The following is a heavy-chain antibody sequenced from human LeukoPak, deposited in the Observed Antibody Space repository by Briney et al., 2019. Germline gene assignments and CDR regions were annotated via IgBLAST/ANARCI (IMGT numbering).Heavy chain of an antibody. CDR1: GDSVSSNSAA. CDR2: TYYRSKWYN. D-gene: IGHD5-24*01. Sequence: SQTLSLTCAISGDSVSSNSAAWNWIRQSPSRGLEWLGRTYYRSKWYNDYAVSVKSRTTINPDTSKNQFSLQLKSVTPEDTAVYYCARALRWLQLEGDAFDIWGQGTMVTVSS. V-gene: IGHV6-1*01. CDR3: ARALRWLQLEGDAFDI. J-gene: IGHJ3*02.